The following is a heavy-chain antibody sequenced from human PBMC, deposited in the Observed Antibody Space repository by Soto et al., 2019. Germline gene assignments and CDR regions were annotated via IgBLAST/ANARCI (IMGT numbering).Heavy chain of an antibody. CDR3: ARSQGSSTSLEIYYYYYYGMDV. Sequence: QVPLVQSGAEVKKPGSSVKVSCKASGGTFGSYAISWVRQAPGQGLEWMGGIIPIPGTANYAQKFQGRVTIAADESTNTAYMELSSLRSEDTAVYYCARSQGSSTSLEIYYYYYYGMDVWGQGTTVTVSS. CDR2: IIPIPGTA. J-gene: IGHJ6*02. D-gene: IGHD2-2*01. CDR1: GGTFGSYA. V-gene: IGHV1-69*01.